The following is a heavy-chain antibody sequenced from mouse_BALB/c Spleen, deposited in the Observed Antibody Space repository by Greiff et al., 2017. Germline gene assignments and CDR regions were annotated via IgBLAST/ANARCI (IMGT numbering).Heavy chain of an antibody. CDR2: ISSGSSTI. D-gene: IGHD2-1*01. CDR3: ARDYGNYPYYAMDY. V-gene: IGHV5-17*02. Sequence: EVKLEESGGGLVQPGGSRKLSCAASGFTFSSFGMHWVRQAPEKGLAWVAYISSGSSTIYYADTVKGRFTISRANPKNTLFLQMTSLRSEDTAMYYCARDYGNYPYYAMDYWGQGTSVTVSS. CDR1: GFTFSSFG. J-gene: IGHJ4*01.